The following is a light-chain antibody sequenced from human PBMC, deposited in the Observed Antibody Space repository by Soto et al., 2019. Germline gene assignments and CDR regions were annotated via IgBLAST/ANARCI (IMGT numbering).Light chain of an antibody. CDR1: QSVRSN. CDR3: QQYNTWPPIT. V-gene: IGKV3-15*01. CDR2: GAS. J-gene: IGKJ5*01. Sequence: EIVMTQSPATLSVSPGERVTLSCRASQSVRSNLAWYQQKPGHAPTPLISGASTRATGLPARFSGSGSGTDFTLTISSLQSEDFAVYYCQQYNTWPPITFGQGTRLEI.